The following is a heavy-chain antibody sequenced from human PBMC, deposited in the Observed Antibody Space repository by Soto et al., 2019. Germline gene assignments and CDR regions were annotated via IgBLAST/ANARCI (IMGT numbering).Heavy chain of an antibody. Sequence: SETLSLTCTVSAGSISSGGFYWSWIRQHPGKGLESIGYIYSSGSTYYNPSLKSRITISIDTSKNQFSLNLNSVTAADTAMYYCARGIFGVGPEYWGQGTLVTVSS. J-gene: IGHJ4*02. CDR3: ARGIFGVGPEY. D-gene: IGHD3-3*01. CDR2: IYSSGST. V-gene: IGHV4-31*03. CDR1: AGSISSGGFY.